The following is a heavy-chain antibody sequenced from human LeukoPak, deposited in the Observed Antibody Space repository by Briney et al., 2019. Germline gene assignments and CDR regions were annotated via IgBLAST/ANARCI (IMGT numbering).Heavy chain of an antibody. J-gene: IGHJ6*03. D-gene: IGHD6-19*01. CDR3: ARSGGGWYVDYYYYMDV. CDR1: GGSISSYY. V-gene: IGHV4-4*07. Sequence: PSETLSLTCTVSGGSISSYYWSWIRQPAGKGLEWIGRIYTSGSTNYNPSLKSRVTISVDTSKNQFSLKLSSVTAADTAVYYCARSGGGWYVDYYYYMDVWGKGTTVTISS. CDR2: IYTSGST.